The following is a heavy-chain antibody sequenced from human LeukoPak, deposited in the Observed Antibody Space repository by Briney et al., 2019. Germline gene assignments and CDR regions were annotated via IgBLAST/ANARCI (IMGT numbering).Heavy chain of an antibody. CDR2: IYYSGST. CDR3: ARVRYLDSSGYYQLYYYYGMDV. D-gene: IGHD3-22*01. CDR1: GGSISSHY. Sequence: SETLSLTCTVSGGSISSHYWSWIRQPPGKGLEWIGYIYYSGSTYYNPSLKSRVTISVDMSKNQFSLKLSSVTAADTAVYYCARVRYLDSSGYYQLYYYYGMDVWGQGTTVTVSS. V-gene: IGHV4-59*08. J-gene: IGHJ6*02.